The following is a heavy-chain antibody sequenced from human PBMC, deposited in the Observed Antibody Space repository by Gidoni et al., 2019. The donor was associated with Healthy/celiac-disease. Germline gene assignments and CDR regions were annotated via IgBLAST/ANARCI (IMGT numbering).Heavy chain of an antibody. CDR2: ISPIFGTA. D-gene: IGHD3-16*01. Sequence: QVQPVQSGAEVKKPGSSVKVSCKASGGTFSSYAISWVRQAPGQGLGWMGGISPIFGTANYAQKFQGRVTITADESTSTAYMELSSLRSEDTAVYYCARDMGLRLGFDYWGQGTLVTVSS. V-gene: IGHV1-69*01. CDR1: GGTFSSYA. J-gene: IGHJ4*02. CDR3: ARDMGLRLGFDY.